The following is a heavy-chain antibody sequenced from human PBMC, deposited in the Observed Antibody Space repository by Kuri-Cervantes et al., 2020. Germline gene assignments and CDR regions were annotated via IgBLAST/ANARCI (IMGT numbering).Heavy chain of an antibody. CDR1: GFIFSSYG. CDR2: IRYDGSIR. Sequence: GSLKISCAASGFIFSSYGMQWVRQAPGKGLEWVTFIRYDGSIRYYADAVKGRFTISRDNAKSSLHLQMNSLRVEDTAVYYCARERETYCTNGVCYMYYFDYWGQGTLVTVSS. D-gene: IGHD2-8*01. J-gene: IGHJ4*02. CDR3: ARERETYCTNGVCYMYYFDY. V-gene: IGHV3-30*02.